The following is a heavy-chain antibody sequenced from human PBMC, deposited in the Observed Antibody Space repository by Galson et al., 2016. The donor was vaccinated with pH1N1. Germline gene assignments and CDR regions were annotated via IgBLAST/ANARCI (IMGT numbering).Heavy chain of an antibody. V-gene: IGHV3-23*01. CDR3: VKGAWLDF. J-gene: IGHJ4*02. D-gene: IGHD6-19*01. CDR1: GFDFRNFD. Sequence: SLRLSCAASGFDFRNFDMSWVRQPPGKGLEWVSVSLKPDDTTHYTDSVQGRFTISRDDSRSILYLQITSLRVEDTALYYCVKGAWLDFWGQGALVTDSS. CDR2: SLKPDDTT.